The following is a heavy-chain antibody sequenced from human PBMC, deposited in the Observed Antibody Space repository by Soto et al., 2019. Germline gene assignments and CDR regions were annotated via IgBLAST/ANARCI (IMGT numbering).Heavy chain of an antibody. D-gene: IGHD2-2*01. CDR1: GVSIGSGDYS. Sequence: SETLSLTCTVSGVSIGSGDYSWSWIRQPPGKGLEWLGYVYSTGSTYYNPSLKSRISMSVDTSKNQFSLILSSVSAADTAVYYCARDLTSNANCIDPWGQGTLVTVSS. CDR2: VYSTGST. J-gene: IGHJ5*02. V-gene: IGHV4-30-4*07. CDR3: ARDLTSNANCIDP.